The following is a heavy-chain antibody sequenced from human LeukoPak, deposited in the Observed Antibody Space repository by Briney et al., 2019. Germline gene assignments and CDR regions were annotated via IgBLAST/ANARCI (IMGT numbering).Heavy chain of an antibody. CDR2: IIPIFGTA. J-gene: IGHJ4*02. CDR1: GGTFSRYA. CDR3: ARGFHYDTSGYYYFY. Sequence: SVEVSCKASGGTFSRYAISWVRQAPGQGLEWMGGIIPIFGTANYAQKFQGRVTITADESTSTAYMELSSQRSEDTAVYYCARGFHYDTSGYYYFYWGQGTRVTVSS. V-gene: IGHV1-69*13. D-gene: IGHD3-22*01.